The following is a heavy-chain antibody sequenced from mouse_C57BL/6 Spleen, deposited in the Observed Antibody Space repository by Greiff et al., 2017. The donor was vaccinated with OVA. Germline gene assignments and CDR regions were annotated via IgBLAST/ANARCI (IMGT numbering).Heavy chain of an antibody. CDR1: GYAFTNYL. D-gene: IGHD1-1*01. CDR2: INPGSGGT. J-gene: IGHJ3*01. CDR3: ARNYYGSSPFAY. V-gene: IGHV1-54*01. Sequence: VQLQQSGAELVRPGTSVKVSCKASGYAFTNYLIEWVKQRPGQGLEWIGVINPGSGGTNYNEKFKGKATLTADKSSSTAYMQLSGLTSEDSAVYFCARNYYGSSPFAYWGQGTLVTVSA.